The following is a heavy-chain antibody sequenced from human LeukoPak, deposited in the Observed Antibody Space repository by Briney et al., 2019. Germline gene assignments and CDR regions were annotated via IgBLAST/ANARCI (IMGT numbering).Heavy chain of an antibody. Sequence: PGGSLRLSCEASGFTFTNYAMTWVRQAPGKGLEWVSIISGSGGSTYYADSVKGRFTASRDNSKNTLYLQMNSLRAEDTAVYYCAKLTEPDWGQGTLVTVSS. CDR1: GFTFTNYA. CDR2: ISGSGGST. J-gene: IGHJ4*02. V-gene: IGHV3-23*01. CDR3: AKLTEPD.